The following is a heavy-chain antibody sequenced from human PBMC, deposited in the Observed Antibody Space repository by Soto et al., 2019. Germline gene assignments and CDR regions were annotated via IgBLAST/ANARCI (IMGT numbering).Heavy chain of an antibody. D-gene: IGHD7-27*01. CDR3: STGRQMGY. Sequence: GGSLRLSCAASGFIFSSYAMSWVRQAPGKGLGWVSTISGSGDSIYYADSVKGRFTISRDNSKNTLYLQMNSLRADDWAVYYCSTGRQMGYWGQGTLVTVSS. V-gene: IGHV3-23*01. CDR1: GFIFSSYA. CDR2: ISGSGDSI. J-gene: IGHJ4*02.